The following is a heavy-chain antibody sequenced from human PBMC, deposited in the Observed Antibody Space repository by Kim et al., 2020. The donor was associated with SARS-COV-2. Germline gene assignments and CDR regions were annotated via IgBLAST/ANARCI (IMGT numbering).Heavy chain of an antibody. V-gene: IGHV4-34*01. Sequence: SETLSLTCAVYGGSFSGYYWSWIRQPPGKGLEWIGEINHSGSTNYNPSLKSRVTISVDTSKNQFSLKLSSVTAADTAVYYCARDWHGSLGPWGQGTLVTVSS. J-gene: IGHJ5*02. CDR1: GGSFSGYY. CDR2: INHSGST. D-gene: IGHD3-10*01. CDR3: ARDWHGSLGP.